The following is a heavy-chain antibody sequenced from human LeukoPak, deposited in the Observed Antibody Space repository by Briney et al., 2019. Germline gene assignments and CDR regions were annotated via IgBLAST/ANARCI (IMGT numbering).Heavy chain of an antibody. V-gene: IGHV1-2*02. Sequence: ASVKVSCKASGYTFTYYYMHWVRQAPGQGLEWMGWINPNNGGTNYAQKFQGRVTMTRDTSISTAYMELSRLLSGDTAVYYCARGKTMVYCGGDCYRFDNWGQGTLVTVSS. D-gene: IGHD2-21*02. J-gene: IGHJ4*02. CDR1: GYTFTYYY. CDR3: ARGKTMVYCGGDCYRFDN. CDR2: INPNNGGT.